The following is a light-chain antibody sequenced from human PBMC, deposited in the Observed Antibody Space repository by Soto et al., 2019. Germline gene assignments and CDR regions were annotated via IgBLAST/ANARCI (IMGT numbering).Light chain of an antibody. CDR2: DAS. V-gene: IGKV3-11*01. J-gene: IGKJ4*01. Sequence: EIVLTQSPATLSLSPGERATLSCRASQSVSSYLAWYQKKPGQAPRLLIYDASNRATGIPARFSGSGCGTYFTPTISRLEPDDLAVYYCHQRGSLPLTFGGGAKVEIK. CDR3: HQRGSLPLT. CDR1: QSVSSY.